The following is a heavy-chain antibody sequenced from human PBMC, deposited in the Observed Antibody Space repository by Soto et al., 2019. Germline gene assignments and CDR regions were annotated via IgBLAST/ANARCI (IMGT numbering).Heavy chain of an antibody. Sequence: SETLSLTCAVSGYSISSGYYWGWIRQPPGKGLEWIGSIYHSGSTYYNPSLKSRVTISVDTSKNQFSLKLSSVTAADTAVYYCARDRSSSVEMATIWDYWGQGTLVTVSS. D-gene: IGHD5-12*01. J-gene: IGHJ4*02. CDR2: IYHSGST. V-gene: IGHV4-38-2*02. CDR3: ARDRSSSVEMATIWDY. CDR1: GYSISSGYY.